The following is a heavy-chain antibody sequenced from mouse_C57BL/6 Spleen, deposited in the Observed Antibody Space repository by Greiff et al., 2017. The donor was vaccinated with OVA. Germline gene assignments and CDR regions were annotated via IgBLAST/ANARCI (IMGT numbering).Heavy chain of an antibody. Sequence: QVQLKQSGPELVKPGASVKISCKASGYAFSSSWMNWVKQRPGKGLEWIGRIYPGDGDTNYNGKFKGKATLTADKSSSTAYMQLSSLTSEDSAVYFCAPITTVSPYFDVWGTGTTVTVSS. J-gene: IGHJ1*03. CDR3: APITTVSPYFDV. D-gene: IGHD1-1*01. V-gene: IGHV1-82*01. CDR2: IYPGDGDT. CDR1: GYAFSSSW.